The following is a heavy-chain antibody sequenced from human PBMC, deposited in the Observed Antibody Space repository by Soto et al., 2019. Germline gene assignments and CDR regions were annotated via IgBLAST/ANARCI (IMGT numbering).Heavy chain of an antibody. V-gene: IGHV4-34*01. Sequence: SETLSLTCAVYGGSFSGYYWSWIRQPPGKGLEWIGEINHSGSTNYNPSLKSRVTISVDTSKNQFSLKLSSVTAADTAMYYCARRPWLSGYYDYWGQGTLVTVSS. CDR2: INHSGST. CDR1: GGSFSGYY. D-gene: IGHD3-22*01. J-gene: IGHJ4*02. CDR3: ARRPWLSGYYDY.